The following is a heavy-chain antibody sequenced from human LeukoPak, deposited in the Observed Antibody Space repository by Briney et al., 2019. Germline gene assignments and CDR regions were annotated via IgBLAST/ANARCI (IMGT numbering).Heavy chain of an antibody. D-gene: IGHD3-22*01. J-gene: IGHJ4*02. CDR1: GFTFDDYA. Sequence: GGSLRLSCAASGFTFDDYAMHWVRQAPGKGLEWASGISWDSGSIGYADSVKGRFTISRDNAKNTLYLQMNSLRAEDTAVYYCAKDPDSSGYSVLFDYWGQGTLATVSS. CDR3: AKDPDSSGYSVLFDY. CDR2: ISWDSGSI. V-gene: IGHV3-9*01.